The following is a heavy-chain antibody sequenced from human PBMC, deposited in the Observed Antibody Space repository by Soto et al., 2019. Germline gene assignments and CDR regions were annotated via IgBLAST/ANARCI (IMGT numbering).Heavy chain of an antibody. D-gene: IGHD3-22*01. CDR2: IIPTFGTA. CDR1: EDTFRNYA. V-gene: IGHV1-69*06. CDR3: ASTKYDSSAYYYWYLGL. Sequence: QVELVQSGAEVKKPGSSVKVSCQASEDTFRNYAISWVRQAPVQGLEWMGGIIPTFGTANSAQKFKGKVTITADTSATTVYVELSSLRSEDTAVYYCASTKYDSSAYYYWYLGLWCRGNLVTVAS. J-gene: IGHJ2*01.